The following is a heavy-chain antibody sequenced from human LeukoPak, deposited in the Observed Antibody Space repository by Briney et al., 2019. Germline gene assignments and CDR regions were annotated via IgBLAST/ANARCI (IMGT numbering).Heavy chain of an antibody. CDR3: ARAGYDSSGYLDY. D-gene: IGHD3-22*01. CDR2: IYSDAGT. Sequence: GGSLRLSCAASGFTVSSNYMSWVRQAPGEGLEWVSLIYSDAGTYYADSVKGRFTISRDNSKNTLYFQMNSLRAEDTAVYYCARAGYDSSGYLDYWGQGTLVTVPS. CDR1: GFTVSSNY. J-gene: IGHJ4*02. V-gene: IGHV3-66*01.